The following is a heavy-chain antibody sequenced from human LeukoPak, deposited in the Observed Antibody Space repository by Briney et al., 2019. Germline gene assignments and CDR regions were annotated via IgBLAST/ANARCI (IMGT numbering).Heavy chain of an antibody. J-gene: IGHJ4*02. Sequence: PGRSLRLSCAASGFIFHNYGMHWVRQAPGKGLEWVAVISYDGSNKYYADSVKGRFTISRDNSKNTLYLQMNSLRAEDTAVYYCAKDPGAGYFDYWGQGTLVTVSS. CDR3: AKDPGAGYFDY. D-gene: IGHD3-10*01. CDR2: ISYDGSNK. CDR1: GFIFHNYG. V-gene: IGHV3-30*18.